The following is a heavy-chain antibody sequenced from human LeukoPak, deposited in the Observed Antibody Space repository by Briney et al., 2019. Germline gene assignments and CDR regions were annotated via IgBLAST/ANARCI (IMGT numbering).Heavy chain of an antibody. D-gene: IGHD3-3*01. J-gene: IGHJ6*03. Sequence: TGGSLRLSCAASGFTFSSYGMHWVRQAPGKGLEWVAFIRYDGSNKYYADSVKGRFTISRDNSKNTLYLRMNSLRAEDTAVYYCAKVGYYDFWSGYYQILYYYYYYMDVWGKGTTVTVSS. CDR1: GFTFSSYG. V-gene: IGHV3-30*02. CDR3: AKVGYYDFWSGYYQILYYYYYYMDV. CDR2: IRYDGSNK.